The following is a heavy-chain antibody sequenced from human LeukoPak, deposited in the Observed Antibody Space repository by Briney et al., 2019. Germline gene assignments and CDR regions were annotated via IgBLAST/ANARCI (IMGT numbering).Heavy chain of an antibody. D-gene: IGHD4-17*01. CDR1: GGSISSYC. J-gene: IGHJ4*02. V-gene: IGHV4-59*01. Sequence: PSETLSLTCTVSGGSISSYCWSWIRQPPGKGLEWIGYIYYSGSTNYNPFLKSRVTISVDTSKNQFSLKLSSVTAADTAVYYCARAWDGDYPPAFDYWGQGTLVTVSS. CDR3: ARAWDGDYPPAFDY. CDR2: IYYSGST.